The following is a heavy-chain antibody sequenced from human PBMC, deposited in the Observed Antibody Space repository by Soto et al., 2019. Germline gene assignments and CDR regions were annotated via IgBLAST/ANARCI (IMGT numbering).Heavy chain of an antibody. Sequence: PGGSLRLSCAASGFTFSSYWMSWVRQAPGKGLEWVANIKQDGSEKYYADSVKGRFTISRDNSKNTLYLQMNSLRAEDTAVYYCASSRLGGSNRIKTAALTYYYGMDVWGQGTTVTVSS. CDR1: GFTFSSYW. J-gene: IGHJ6*02. CDR3: ASSRLGGSNRIKTAALTYYYGMDV. V-gene: IGHV3-7*01. CDR2: IKQDGSEK. D-gene: IGHD3-16*01.